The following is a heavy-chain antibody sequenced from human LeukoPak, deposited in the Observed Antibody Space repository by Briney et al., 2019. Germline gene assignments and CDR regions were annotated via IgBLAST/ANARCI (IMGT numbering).Heavy chain of an antibody. CDR1: GFTFSSYG. D-gene: IGHD3-22*01. Sequence: GMSLRLSCAASGFTFSSYGMHWVRQAPGKGLEWVAVISYDGSNKYYADSVKGRFTISRDNSKNTLYLQMNSLRAEDTAVYYCARTLRYYDSSGYYFLGREYFQHWGQGTLVTVSS. J-gene: IGHJ1*01. CDR2: ISYDGSNK. CDR3: ARTLRYYDSSGYYFLGREYFQH. V-gene: IGHV3-30*19.